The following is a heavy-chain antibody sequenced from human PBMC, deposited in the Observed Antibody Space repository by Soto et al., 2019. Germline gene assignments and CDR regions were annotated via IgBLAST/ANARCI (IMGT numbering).Heavy chain of an antibody. CDR2: ISYDGRNK. CDR1: GFIFSTYG. Sequence: QMQLVESGGGVVQPGRSLRVSCEASGFIFSTYGMHWVRQAPGKGLEWVAVISYDGRNKYYADSVRGRFTISRDNSKNTLHLQMNSLRGEDTAVYYCAKDTATEIPSYYFYGMDVWGQGTTVTVSS. V-gene: IGHV3-30*18. D-gene: IGHD5-12*01. J-gene: IGHJ6*02. CDR3: AKDTATEIPSYYFYGMDV.